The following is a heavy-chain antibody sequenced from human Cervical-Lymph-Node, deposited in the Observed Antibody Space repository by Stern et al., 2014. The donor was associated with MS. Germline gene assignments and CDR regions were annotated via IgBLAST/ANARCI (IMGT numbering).Heavy chain of an antibody. Sequence: EVQLVESGGGLVQPGGSLRLSCAASAFTFSTYCMHWVRQAPGKGLVWVSRINSDESSTAYADSVKGRFSISRDNDKNTLYLQMNSLRAEDTAVYYCARGVMVAATYAYDIWGQGTMVTISS. CDR3: ARGVMVAATYAYDI. J-gene: IGHJ3*02. CDR1: AFTFSTYC. V-gene: IGHV3-74*01. CDR2: INSDESST. D-gene: IGHD2-15*01.